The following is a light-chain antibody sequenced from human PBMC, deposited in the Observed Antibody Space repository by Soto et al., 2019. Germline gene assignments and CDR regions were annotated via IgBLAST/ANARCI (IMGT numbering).Light chain of an antibody. CDR3: QSYDSSLSVG. CDR1: SSNIGAGYD. J-gene: IGLJ2*01. V-gene: IGLV1-40*01. CDR2: GNS. Sequence: QSVLTQPPSVSGAPGQRVTISCTGSSSNIGAGYDVHWYQQLPGTAPKLLIYGNSNRPSGVPDRFSGSKSGTSASLAITGLQAEDEADYDCQSYDSSLSVGFGGGTKLTVL.